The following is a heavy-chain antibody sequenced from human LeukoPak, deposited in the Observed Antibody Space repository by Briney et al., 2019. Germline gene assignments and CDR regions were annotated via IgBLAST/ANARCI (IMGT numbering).Heavy chain of an antibody. CDR2: IYPGDSDT. V-gene: IGHV5-51*01. CDR3: ARHHRGVGADWFGP. CDR1: GYSFPTYW. J-gene: IGHJ5*02. D-gene: IGHD1-26*01. Sequence: GASLKISCKGSGYSFPTYWIGWVRQLPGKGLEWMGIIYPGDSDTRYSPSFQGQITISVDKSISTAYLQWSTLKASDTAMYYCARHHRGVGADWFGPWGQGTLVTVSS.